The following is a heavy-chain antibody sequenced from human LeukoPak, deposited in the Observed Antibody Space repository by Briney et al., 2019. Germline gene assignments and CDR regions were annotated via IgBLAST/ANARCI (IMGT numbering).Heavy chain of an antibody. CDR2: INGRGDNT. Sequence: GGSLRLSCAASGVIISRYAMSWGREAPGKGLEWGSAINGRGDNTYYADFVKGRFTISRDNSKSTGYPQMNSLRTEDTAVYYCAKDRVSPGFNWFDPWGQGTLVTVSS. V-gene: IGHV3-23*01. CDR3: AKDRVSPGFNWFDP. D-gene: IGHD2/OR15-2a*01. CDR1: GVIISRYA. J-gene: IGHJ5*02.